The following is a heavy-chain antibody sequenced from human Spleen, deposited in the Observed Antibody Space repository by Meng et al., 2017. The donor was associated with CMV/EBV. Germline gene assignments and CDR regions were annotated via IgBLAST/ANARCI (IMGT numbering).Heavy chain of an antibody. D-gene: IGHD4-23*01. Sequence: SGFTVHYYAMSWVRQAPGKGLEWVSSISGWGSSSYSADSVKGRSTISRDNSNTTLYLQLNSLRAGDTAVYYCAKQTTTVVTRWYFDLWGRGTLVTVSS. CDR1: GFTVHYYA. V-gene: IGHV3-23*01. CDR2: ISGWGSSS. CDR3: AKQTTTVVTRWYFDL. J-gene: IGHJ2*01.